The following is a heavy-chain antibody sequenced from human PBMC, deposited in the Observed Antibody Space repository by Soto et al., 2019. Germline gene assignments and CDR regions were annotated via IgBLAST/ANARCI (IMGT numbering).Heavy chain of an antibody. CDR3: VCPFCSGDKCFVHY. CDR2: IFYSGGT. J-gene: IGHJ4*02. D-gene: IGHD2-15*01. V-gene: IGHV4-39*02. Sequence: QLQLQESGPGMVKPSETLSLTCTVSRGSISSSSNYWGWIRQPPGKGLEWIGTIFYSGGTYYNPSLESRVTMSVDTSENHFSLRLSSVTAADTAFYYCVCPFCSGDKCFVHYWGQGALVTVSS. CDR1: RGSISSSSNY.